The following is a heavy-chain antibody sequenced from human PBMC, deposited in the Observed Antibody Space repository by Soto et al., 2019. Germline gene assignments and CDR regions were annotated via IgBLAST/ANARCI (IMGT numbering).Heavy chain of an antibody. D-gene: IGHD1-26*01. V-gene: IGHV1-46*01. J-gene: IGHJ6*02. CDR2: INPSVSST. CDR1: GYTLTNYY. Sequence: ASVKVSCKASGYTLTNYYMHWVRQAPGQGLEWMGIINPSVSSTSYAQKFQGRVAMTRDTSTSTVYMELSSLRSDDTAVYYCAREAIVAGATTGMDVWGQGTTVTVYS. CDR3: AREAIVAGATTGMDV.